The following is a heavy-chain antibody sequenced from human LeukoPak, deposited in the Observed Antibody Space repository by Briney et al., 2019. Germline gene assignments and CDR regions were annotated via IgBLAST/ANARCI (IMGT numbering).Heavy chain of an antibody. CDR3: ARGRDYDYVWGSYRPASYGMDV. J-gene: IGHJ6*02. V-gene: IGHV4-34*01. Sequence: SETLSLTCAVYGGSFSGYYWSWIRQPPGEGLEWIGEINHSGSTNYNPSLKSRVTISVDTSKNQFSLKLSSVTAADTAVYYCARGRDYDYVWGSYRPASYGMDVWGQGTTVTVSS. CDR1: GGSFSGYY. CDR2: INHSGST. D-gene: IGHD3-16*02.